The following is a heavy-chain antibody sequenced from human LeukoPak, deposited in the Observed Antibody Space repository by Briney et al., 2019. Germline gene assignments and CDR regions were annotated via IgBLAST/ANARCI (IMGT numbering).Heavy chain of an antibody. CDR3: ARMYSSGSGSLDY. D-gene: IGHD6-19*01. J-gene: IGHJ4*02. CDR1: GGSISSYY. Sequence: SETLSLTCTVSGGSISSYYWSWIRQPPGKGLEWIGYIYYSGSTNYNPSLKSRVTISVDTSKNQFSLKLSSVTAADTAVYYCARMYSSGSGSLDYWGQGTLVTVSS. CDR2: IYYSGST. V-gene: IGHV4-59*01.